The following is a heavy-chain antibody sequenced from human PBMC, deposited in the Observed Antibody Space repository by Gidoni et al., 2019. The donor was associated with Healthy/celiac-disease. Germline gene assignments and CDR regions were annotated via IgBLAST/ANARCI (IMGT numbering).Heavy chain of an antibody. CDR3: ARSPLGGGRQRRPNNWFDP. D-gene: IGHD3-16*01. CDR2: INPSGGST. CDR1: GYTFTSYY. V-gene: IGHV1-46*01. J-gene: IGHJ5*02. Sequence: SCKASGYTFTSYYMHWVRQAPGQGLEWMGIINPSGGSTSYAQKFQGRVTMTRDTSTSTVYMELSSLRSEDTAVYYCARSPLGGGRQRRPNNWFDPWGQGTLVTVSS.